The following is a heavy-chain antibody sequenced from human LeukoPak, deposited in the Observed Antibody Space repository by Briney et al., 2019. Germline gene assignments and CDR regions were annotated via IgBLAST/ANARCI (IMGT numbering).Heavy chain of an antibody. Sequence: SETLSLTGAVYGGSFSGYYWSWIRQPPGKGLEWIGEINHSGSTNYNPSLKSRVTISVDTSKNQFSLKLSSVTAADTAVYYCARGRSPSSGYYGLCDYWGQGTLVTVSS. CDR3: ARGRSPSSGYYGLCDY. CDR2: INHSGST. V-gene: IGHV4-34*01. CDR1: GGSFSGYY. J-gene: IGHJ4*02. D-gene: IGHD3-22*01.